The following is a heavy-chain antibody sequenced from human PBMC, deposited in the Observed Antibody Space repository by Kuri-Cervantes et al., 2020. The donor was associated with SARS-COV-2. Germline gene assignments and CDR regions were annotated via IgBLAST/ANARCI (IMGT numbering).Heavy chain of an antibody. D-gene: IGHD4-17*01. Sequence: GSLRLSCAVYGGSFSGYYWSWIRQPPGKGLEWIGEINHSGSTNYNPSLKSRVTISVDTSKNQFSLKLSSVTAADTAVYYCARGGHDYGDFRYYYYYYMDVWGKGTTVTVSS. V-gene: IGHV4-34*01. CDR2: INHSGST. CDR1: GGSFSGYY. J-gene: IGHJ6*03. CDR3: ARGGHDYGDFRYYYYYYMDV.